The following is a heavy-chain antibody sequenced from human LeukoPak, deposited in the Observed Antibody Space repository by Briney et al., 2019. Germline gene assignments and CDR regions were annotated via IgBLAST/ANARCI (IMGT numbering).Heavy chain of an antibody. CDR3: ARNSRRAWGSGLSY. J-gene: IGHJ4*02. V-gene: IGHV4-34*01. CDR2: INHSGST. Sequence: SETLSLTCAVYGGSFSGYYWSWIRQPPGKGLEWIGEINHSGSTNYNPSLKSRVTISVDTSKNQFSLKLSSVTAADTAVYYCARNSRRAWGSGLSYWGQGTLVTVSS. CDR1: GGSFSGYY. D-gene: IGHD6-25*01.